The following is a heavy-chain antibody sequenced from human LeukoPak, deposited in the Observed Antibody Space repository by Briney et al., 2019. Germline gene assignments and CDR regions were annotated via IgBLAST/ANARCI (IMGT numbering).Heavy chain of an antibody. CDR2: INTSVDTT. V-gene: IGHV1-46*04. D-gene: IGHD2-2*01. Sequence: ASVKVSCKASGYTFTNYYMHWVRQAPGQGLEWMGFINTSVDTTSYAQKLQGRVTITRDTSTSTVYLDLSSLRSADTAVYYCARIVGYCSSTSCYADASEDYWGQGTQVTVSS. J-gene: IGHJ4*02. CDR3: ARIVGYCSSTSCYADASEDY. CDR1: GYTFTNYY.